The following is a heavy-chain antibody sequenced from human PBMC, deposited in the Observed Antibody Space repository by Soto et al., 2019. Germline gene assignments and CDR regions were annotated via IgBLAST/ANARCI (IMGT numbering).Heavy chain of an antibody. CDR2: ISYDGSNK. CDR3: GKGPHWRYQLFPPEGGYGGPAREFDY. D-gene: IGHD5-12*01. Sequence: GGSLRLSCAASGFTFSSYGMHWVRQAPGKGLEWVAVISYDGSNKYYADSVKGRFTISRDNPKNTLYLQMNSLRAEDTAVYYCGKGPHWRYQLFPPEGGYGGPAREFDYWGQGTLVTVSS. V-gene: IGHV3-30*18. J-gene: IGHJ4*02. CDR1: GFTFSSYG.